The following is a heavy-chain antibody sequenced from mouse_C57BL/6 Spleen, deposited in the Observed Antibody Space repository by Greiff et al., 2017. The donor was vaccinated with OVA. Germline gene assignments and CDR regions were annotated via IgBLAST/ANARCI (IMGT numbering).Heavy chain of an antibody. CDR3: ARFPDYDGAMGY. CDR2: IYPGSGST. D-gene: IGHD2-4*01. CDR1: GYTFTSYW. J-gene: IGHJ4*01. Sequence: QVQLQQPGAELVKPGASVKMSCKASGYTFTSYWITWVKQRPGQGLEWIGDIYPGSGSTNYNEKFKSKATLTVDTSSSTAYMQLSSLTSADSAVYYCARFPDYDGAMGYWGQGTSVTVSS. V-gene: IGHV1-55*01.